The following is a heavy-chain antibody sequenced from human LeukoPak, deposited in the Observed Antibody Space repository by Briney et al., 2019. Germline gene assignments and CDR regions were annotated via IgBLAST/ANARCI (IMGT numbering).Heavy chain of an antibody. Sequence: QSGGSLRLSCAASGFTFSDHYMDWVRQAPGKGLEWVGRTRNKANSYTTEYAASVKGRFTISRDDSKNSLYLQMNSLKTEDTAVYYCARVPNYYDSSGYLDYWGQGTLVTVSS. D-gene: IGHD3-22*01. CDR2: TRNKANSYTT. V-gene: IGHV3-72*01. J-gene: IGHJ4*02. CDR1: GFTFSDHY. CDR3: ARVPNYYDSSGYLDY.